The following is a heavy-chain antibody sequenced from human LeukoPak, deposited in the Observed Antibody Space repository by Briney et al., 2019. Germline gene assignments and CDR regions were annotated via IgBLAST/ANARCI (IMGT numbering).Heavy chain of an antibody. CDR2: ISYDGSNK. V-gene: IGHV3-30*03. CDR3: ARDPAKFWSGHDY. J-gene: IGHJ4*02. D-gene: IGHD3-3*01. CDR1: GFTFSSYG. Sequence: GGSLRLSCTASGFTFSSYGMHWVRQAPGKGLEWVAVISYDGSNKYYADSVKGRFTISRDDSKNTLYVQMNSLRAEDTAVYYCARDPAKFWSGHDYWGQGTLVTVSS.